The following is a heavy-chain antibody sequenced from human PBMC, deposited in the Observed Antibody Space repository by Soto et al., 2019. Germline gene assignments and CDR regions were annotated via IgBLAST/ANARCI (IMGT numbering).Heavy chain of an antibody. V-gene: IGHV4-31*03. Sequence: QVQLQESGPGLEKPSQTLSLTCTVSGGSISSGGYYWSWIRQHPAKGLEWIGYIFYSGSTYYNPSLQRRVSISIDTSKKQFSLRLSSVTAAVTAVYYCARDGGAVPAARDYYYYGMDVWGQGTTVTVSS. CDR2: IFYSGST. CDR3: ARDGGAVPAARDYYYYGMDV. D-gene: IGHD2-2*01. J-gene: IGHJ6*02. CDR1: GGSISSGGYY.